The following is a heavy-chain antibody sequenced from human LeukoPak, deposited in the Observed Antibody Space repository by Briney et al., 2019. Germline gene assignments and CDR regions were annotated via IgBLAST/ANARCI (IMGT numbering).Heavy chain of an antibody. CDR3: ARDLTMGAFDI. J-gene: IGHJ3*02. CDR2: ISSSGSTI. Sequence: GGSLRLSCAASGFTYSSYEMNWVRQAPGKGLEWVSYISSSGSTIYYADSVKGRFTISRDNAKNSLYLQINSLRAEDTAVYYCARDLTMGAFDIWGQGTMVTASS. V-gene: IGHV3-48*03. D-gene: IGHD3-10*01. CDR1: GFTYSSYE.